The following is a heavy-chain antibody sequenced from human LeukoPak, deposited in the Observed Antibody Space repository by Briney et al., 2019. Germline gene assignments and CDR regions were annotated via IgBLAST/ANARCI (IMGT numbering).Heavy chain of an antibody. D-gene: IGHD2-21*02. V-gene: IGHV3-23*01. CDR1: GFTFSTYA. CDR3: AKSPCGGDCYWGFDY. J-gene: IGHJ4*02. Sequence: GRSLRLSCAASGFTFSTYAMSWVRQAPGKGLEWVSGISGSGITTYYADSVQGRFTISRDNSKNTLYLQMNSLRAEDTAVFYCAKSPCGGDCYWGFDYWGQGTLVTVSS. CDR2: ISGSGITT.